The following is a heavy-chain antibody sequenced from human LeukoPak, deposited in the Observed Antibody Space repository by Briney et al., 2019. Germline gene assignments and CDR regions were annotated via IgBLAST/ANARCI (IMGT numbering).Heavy chain of an antibody. J-gene: IGHJ6*02. V-gene: IGHV3-30*04. Sequence: GGSLRLSCAASGFTFSSYAMHWVRQAPGKGLEWVAVISYDGSNKYYADSVKGRFTISRDNSKNTLYLQMNSLRAEDTAVYYCARETNVDTAMDQSYYYYYYGMDVWGQGTTVTVSS. CDR3: ARETNVDTAMDQSYYYYYYGMDV. CDR1: GFTFSSYA. D-gene: IGHD5-18*01. CDR2: ISYDGSNK.